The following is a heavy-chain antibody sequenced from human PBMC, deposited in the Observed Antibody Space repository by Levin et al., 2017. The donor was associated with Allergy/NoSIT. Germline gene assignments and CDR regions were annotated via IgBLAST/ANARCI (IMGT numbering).Heavy chain of an antibody. V-gene: IGHV3-48*04. CDR2: ISSSGGPT. CDR3: ARGLFEN. Sequence: LTGGSLRLSCTASGFSFGTYGMNWVRQAPGKGLEWVAHISSSGGPTYYTDPVKGRFTISRDNAKESLFLQMTNLRIDDTAVYYCARGLFENWGQGTLVNVSS. CDR1: GFSFGTYG. J-gene: IGHJ4*02. D-gene: IGHD2-15*01.